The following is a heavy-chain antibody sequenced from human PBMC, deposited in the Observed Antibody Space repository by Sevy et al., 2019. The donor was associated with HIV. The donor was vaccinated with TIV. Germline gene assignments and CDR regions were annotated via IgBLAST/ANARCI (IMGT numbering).Heavy chain of an antibody. CDR1: EFTFSDHY. Sequence: GGSLRLSCAASEFTFSDHYMDWVRQAPGKGLEWVGRSRKKANSYSTEYAASVKGRFTISRDDSKNSLYLHMNSLKTEDTAVYYCVRLSYTSSWNFDYWGRGTLVTVSS. D-gene: IGHD6-13*01. J-gene: IGHJ4*02. CDR2: SRKKANSYST. CDR3: VRLSYTSSWNFDY. V-gene: IGHV3-72*01.